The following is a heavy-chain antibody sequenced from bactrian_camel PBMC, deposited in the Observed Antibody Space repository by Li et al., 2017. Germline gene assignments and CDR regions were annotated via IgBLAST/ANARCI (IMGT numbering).Heavy chain of an antibody. CDR2: IYTSDGHT. CDR1: GFTFNNNW. D-gene: IGHD5*01. J-gene: IGHJ4*01. V-gene: IGHV3S6*01. CDR3: AARLRVSLSCPPDKY. Sequence: VQLVESGGGLVQPGGSLRLSCAASGFTFNNNWMHWVRQAPGKGLEWVSSIYTSDGHTNSADSVKGRFTISQDHNKLALYLAMFNLKTEDTAVYYCAARLRVSLSCPPDKYWGQGTQVTVS.